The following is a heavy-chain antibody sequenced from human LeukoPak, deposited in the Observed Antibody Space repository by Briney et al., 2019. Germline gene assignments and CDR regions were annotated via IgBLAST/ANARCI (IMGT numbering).Heavy chain of an antibody. D-gene: IGHD4-17*01. CDR1: GFTFCSYG. CDR3: ARYRSDYGGFDY. J-gene: IGHJ4*02. CDR2: IRYDGSQK. V-gene: IGHV3-33*01. Sequence: GGSLRLSCAVSGFTFCSYGMHWVRQAPGTGLEWVAAIRYDGSQKYYADSVKGRFTSSRDTSQSTLYLQMNGLRVDDTAVYYCARYRSDYGGFDYWGQGTLVTVSS.